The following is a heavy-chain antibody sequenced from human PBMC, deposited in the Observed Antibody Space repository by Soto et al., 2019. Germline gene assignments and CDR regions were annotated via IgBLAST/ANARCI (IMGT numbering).Heavy chain of an antibody. J-gene: IGHJ6*02. CDR3: ARVGIAAAGIWEDYYGMDV. CDR1: GGSISSGGYS. D-gene: IGHD6-13*01. Sequence: QLQLQESGSGLVKPSQTLSLTCAVSGGSISSGGYSWSWIRQPPGKGLEWIGYIYHSGSTYYNPALNSRFTISVDRSKNHFSLNLSSVTAADTAVYYCARVGIAAAGIWEDYYGMDVWGQGTTVTVSS. V-gene: IGHV4-30-2*01. CDR2: IYHSGST.